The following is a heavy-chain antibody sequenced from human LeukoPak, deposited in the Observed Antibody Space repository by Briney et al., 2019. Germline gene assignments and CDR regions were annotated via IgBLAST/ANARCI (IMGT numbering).Heavy chain of an antibody. D-gene: IGHD3-22*01. V-gene: IGHV1-8*01. CDR3: ARGHDSSGYHHLDY. CDR1: GYTFTSYD. Sequence: GASVKVSCKASGYTFTSYDINWVRQATGQGLEWMGWMNPNSGNTGYAQKFQGRVTMTRNTSISTAYMELSSLRSEDTAVYYCARGHDSSGYHHLDYWGQGTLVTVSS. CDR2: MNPNSGNT. J-gene: IGHJ4*02.